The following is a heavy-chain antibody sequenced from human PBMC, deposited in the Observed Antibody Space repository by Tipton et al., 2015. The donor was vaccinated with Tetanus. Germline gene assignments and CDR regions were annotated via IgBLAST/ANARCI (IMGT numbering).Heavy chain of an antibody. Sequence: SLRLSCAASGFTVSSNYMSWVRQAPGKGLEWVSVIYSGGSTYYADSVKGRFTISRDNSKNTLYLQMSSLRAEDTAVYYCARALAVAGTGGFDPWGQGTLVTVSS. V-gene: IGHV3-53*01. CDR3: ARALAVAGTGGFDP. CDR1: GFTVSSNY. CDR2: IYSGGST. J-gene: IGHJ5*02. D-gene: IGHD6-19*01.